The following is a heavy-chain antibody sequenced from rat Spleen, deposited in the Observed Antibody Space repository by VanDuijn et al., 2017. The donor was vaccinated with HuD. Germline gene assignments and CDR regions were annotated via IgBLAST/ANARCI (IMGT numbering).Heavy chain of an antibody. CDR1: GFSFSKYG. Sequence: EVQLVESGGGLVLPGRSLKLSCATSGFSFSKYGMQWIRQTPTKGLQWVAAITPSGLTTHYRDSMKGRFTISRDNAKSTLYLQMDSLRSADTATYYCARRGRGYFDYWGQGVMVTVSS. D-gene: IGHD1-11*01. CDR3: ARRGRGYFDY. J-gene: IGHJ2*01. V-gene: IGHV5-19*01. CDR2: ITPSGLTT.